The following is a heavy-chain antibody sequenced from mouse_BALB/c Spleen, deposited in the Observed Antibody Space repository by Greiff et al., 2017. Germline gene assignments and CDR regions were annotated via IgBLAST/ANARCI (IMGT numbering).Heavy chain of an antibody. D-gene: IGHD2-14*01. V-gene: IGHV5-4*02. CDR2: ISDGGSYT. J-gene: IGHJ4*01. CDR1: GFTFSDYY. Sequence: EVKLMESGGGLVKPGGSLKLSCAASGFTFSDYYMYWVRQTPEKRLEWVATISDGGSYTYYPDSVKGRFTISRDNAKNNLYLQMSSLKSEDTAMYYCARDDAYYRTGDYWGQGTSVTVSS. CDR3: ARDDAYYRTGDY.